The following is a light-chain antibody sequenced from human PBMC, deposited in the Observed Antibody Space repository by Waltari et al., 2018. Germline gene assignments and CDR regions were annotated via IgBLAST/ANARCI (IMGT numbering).Light chain of an antibody. V-gene: IGKV4-1*01. CDR1: QSVLYSSNNKNH. Sequence: DIVMTQSPDSLAVSLGERATINCKSSQSVLYSSNNKNHLAWYQQKPGQPPKLLVYWASTRESGVPARFSGSGSGTDFTLPISSLQAEDVAVYYCQQYYSLPWTFGQGTKVEIK. CDR2: WAS. J-gene: IGKJ1*01. CDR3: QQYYSLPWT.